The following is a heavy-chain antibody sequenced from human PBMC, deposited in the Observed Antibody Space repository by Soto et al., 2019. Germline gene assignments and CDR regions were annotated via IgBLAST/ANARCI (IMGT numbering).Heavy chain of an antibody. Sequence: GESLKISCQGSGYNFAGYWVAWVRQMPGKGLELMGIIYPSDSDTRYRPSFQGQVTISADKSISSAYLQWSSLRASDTAMYYCARGGVSTRTFDYWGQGTPVTVSS. CDR2: IYPSDSDT. D-gene: IGHD3-3*01. V-gene: IGHV5-51*01. CDR3: ARGGVSTRTFDY. CDR1: GYNFAGYW. J-gene: IGHJ4*02.